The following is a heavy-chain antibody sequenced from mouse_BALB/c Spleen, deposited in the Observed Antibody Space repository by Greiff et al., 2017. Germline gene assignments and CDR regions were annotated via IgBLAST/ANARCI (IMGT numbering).Heavy chain of an antibody. Sequence: EVKVVESGGGLVQPGGSLRLSCATSGFTFSDFYMEWVRQPPGKRLEWIAASRNKANDYTTEYSASVKGRFIVSRDTSQSILYLQMNALRAEDTAIYYCARDANYGSRAGYFDVWGAGTTVTVSS. V-gene: IGHV7-1*02. CDR1: GFTFSDFY. CDR2: SRNKANDYTT. D-gene: IGHD1-1*01. J-gene: IGHJ1*01. CDR3: ARDANYGSRAGYFDV.